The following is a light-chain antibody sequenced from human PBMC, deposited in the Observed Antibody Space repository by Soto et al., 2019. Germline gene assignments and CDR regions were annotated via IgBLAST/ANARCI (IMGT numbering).Light chain of an antibody. CDR1: QSLSRS. Sequence: EIVLTQSPATLSLSPGERATLSCRASQSLSRSLAWYQQKPGQAPRLLIYDASSIDSGIPSRFSGSGSGTEFTLTIYSLQPEDFAPYYCEQRANWPRTFGGGTKVDIK. V-gene: IGKV3-11*01. CDR2: DAS. CDR3: EQRANWPRT. J-gene: IGKJ4*01.